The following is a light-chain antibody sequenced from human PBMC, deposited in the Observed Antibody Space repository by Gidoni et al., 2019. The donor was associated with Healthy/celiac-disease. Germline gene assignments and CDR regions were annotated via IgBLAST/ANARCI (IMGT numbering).Light chain of an antibody. CDR1: QDISNY. CDR3: QQYDNLPFT. Sequence: EIQMTQSPSSLSASVGDRVTITCRARQDISNYLNWYQQKPGKAPKLLIYDASNLETGVPSRFSGSGSGTDFTFTISSLQPEDIATYYCQQYDNLPFTFGPGTKVEIK. V-gene: IGKV1-33*01. J-gene: IGKJ4*01. CDR2: DAS.